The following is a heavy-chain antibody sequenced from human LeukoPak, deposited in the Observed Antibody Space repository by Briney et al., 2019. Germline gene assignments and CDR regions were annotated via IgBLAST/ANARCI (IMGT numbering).Heavy chain of an antibody. Sequence: GGSLRLSCAASGFTFSSYAMHWVRQAPGKGLEWVAVISYDGSNKYYADSVKGRFTISRDNSKNTLYLQMNSLKTEDTAVYYCTTAGDYYFFKFDYWGQGTLVTVSS. CDR3: TTAGDYYFFKFDY. CDR1: GFTFSSYA. D-gene: IGHD2-21*02. CDR2: ISYDGSNK. J-gene: IGHJ4*02. V-gene: IGHV3-30*04.